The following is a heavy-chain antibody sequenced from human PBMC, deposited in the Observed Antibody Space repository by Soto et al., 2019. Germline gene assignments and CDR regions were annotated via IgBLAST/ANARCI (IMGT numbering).Heavy chain of an antibody. CDR1: GGTFSSYA. CDR3: AMTNYYDSSGYYEAFDY. J-gene: IGHJ4*02. CDR2: IIPIFGTA. D-gene: IGHD3-22*01. V-gene: IGHV1-69*01. Sequence: QVQLVQSGAEVKKPGSSVKVSCKASGGTFSSYAISWVRQAPGQGLEWMGGIIPIFGTANYAQKFRGRVTITADESTSTAYMELSSLRSEDTAVYYCAMTNYYDSSGYYEAFDYWGQGTLVTVSS.